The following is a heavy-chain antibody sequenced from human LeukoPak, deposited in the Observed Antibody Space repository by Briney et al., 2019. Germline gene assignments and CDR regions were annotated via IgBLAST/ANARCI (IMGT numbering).Heavy chain of an antibody. CDR1: GGSFSGYY. V-gene: IGHV4-59*10. Sequence: SETLSLTCAVYGGSFSGYYWSWIRQPAGKGLEWIGRIYTSGSTNYNPSLKSRVTMSVDTSKNQFSLKLSSVTAADTAVYYCARVICSGGSCRFDYWGQGTLVTVSS. D-gene: IGHD2-15*01. CDR2: IYTSGST. CDR3: ARVICSGGSCRFDY. J-gene: IGHJ4*02.